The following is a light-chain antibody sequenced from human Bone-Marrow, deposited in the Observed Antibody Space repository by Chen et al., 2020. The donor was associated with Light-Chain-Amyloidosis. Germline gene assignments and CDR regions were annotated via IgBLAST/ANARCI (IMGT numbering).Light chain of an antibody. J-gene: IGKJ4*01. Sequence: VILTQSPGTRSLSPGEGATLSCRASQSVDSNFLAWYQQRPGQAPRLLIYASSTRTTGVPPRFSGRGSGTDFTLIISEVEPEDFAFYYCQYYDDSLLTFGGGTKV. CDR1: QSVDSNF. CDR2: ASS. V-gene: IGKV3-20*01. CDR3: QYYDDSLLT.